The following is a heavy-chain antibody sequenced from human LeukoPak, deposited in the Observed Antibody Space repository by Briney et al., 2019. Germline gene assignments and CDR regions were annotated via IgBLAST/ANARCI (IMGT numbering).Heavy chain of an antibody. V-gene: IGHV1-18*01. CDR1: GYTFTSYG. J-gene: IGHJ4*02. Sequence: GASVKVSCKASGYTFTSYGISWVRQAPGQGLEWMGWISAYNGNTNYAQKLQGRVTMTTDTSTSTAHTELRSLRSDDTAVYYCARPRKGDYFDYWGQGTLVTVSS. CDR2: ISAYNGNT. CDR3: ARPRKGDYFDY.